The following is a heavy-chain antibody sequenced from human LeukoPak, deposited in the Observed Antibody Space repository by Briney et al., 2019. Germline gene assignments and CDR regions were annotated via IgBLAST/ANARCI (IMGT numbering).Heavy chain of an antibody. J-gene: IGHJ4*02. D-gene: IGHD3-22*01. CDR3: ARDTRNYYDSSGYCDY. V-gene: IGHV4-59*02. CDR2: IYYTGGT. Sequence: SETLSLTCTVSGDSVSRYYWSWIRQPPGKGLEWIGYIYYTGGTNYDPSLKSRVTMSIDTAKNLFSLKLSSVTAADTAVYCCARDTRNYYDSSGYCDYWGPGILVTVSS. CDR1: GDSVSRYY.